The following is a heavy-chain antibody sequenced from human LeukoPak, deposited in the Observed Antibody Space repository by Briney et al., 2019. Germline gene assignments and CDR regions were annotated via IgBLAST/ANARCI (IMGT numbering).Heavy chain of an antibody. J-gene: IGHJ5*02. V-gene: IGHV3-23*01. CDR1: GFTFSSYA. D-gene: IGHD4-17*01. Sequence: GASLRLSCAASGFTFSSYAMSWLRQAPGKGLEWVSAISGSGGSTYYADSEKGRFTISRDNSKNTLYLQMNSLRAEDTAVYYFASLTTVTSNWFDPWGQGTLVTVSS. CDR2: ISGSGGST. CDR3: ASLTTVTSNWFDP.